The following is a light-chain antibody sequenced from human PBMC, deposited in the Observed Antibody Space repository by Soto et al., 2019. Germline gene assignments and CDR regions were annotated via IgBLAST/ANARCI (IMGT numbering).Light chain of an antibody. CDR2: GAS. J-gene: IGKJ5*01. V-gene: IGKV3-20*01. CDR3: QQYGSSPRIT. Sequence: EMVLTQSPGTLSLSPGERGTLSCRAIQSISSNSLAWYQQKPGQAPRLFIYGASSRATGIPDRFSGGGSGTHFTLTISRLEPEDFALYYCQQYGSSPRITFGQGTRLEI. CDR1: QSISSNS.